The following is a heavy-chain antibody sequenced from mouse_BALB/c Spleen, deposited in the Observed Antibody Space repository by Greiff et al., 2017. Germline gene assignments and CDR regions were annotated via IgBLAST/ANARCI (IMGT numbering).Heavy chain of an antibody. D-gene: IGHD2-14*01. CDR2: IYPGDGST. CDR1: GYTFTSYD. CDR3: ARSRSVRPSMDY. V-gene: IGHV1S56*01. Sequence: QVQLKESGPELEKPGALVKISCKASGYTFTSYDINWVKQRPGQGLEWIGWIYPGDGSTKYNEKFKGKATLTADKSSSTAYMQLSSLTSENSAVYFCARSRSVRPSMDYWGQGTSVTVSS. J-gene: IGHJ4*01.